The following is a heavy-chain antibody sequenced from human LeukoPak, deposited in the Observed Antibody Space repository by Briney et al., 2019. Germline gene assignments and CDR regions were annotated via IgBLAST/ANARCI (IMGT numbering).Heavy chain of an antibody. Sequence: GGSLRLSCAASGFTFSNYPMTWVRQAPGKGLEWVSAMSGNGDSIKYADSVKGRFTMSRDNSKNTLYLRMNSLRAEDTAVYYCAKDWRADYWGQGTLVTVSS. CDR3: AKDWRADY. CDR1: GFTFSNYP. J-gene: IGHJ4*02. V-gene: IGHV3-23*01. CDR2: MSGNGDSI.